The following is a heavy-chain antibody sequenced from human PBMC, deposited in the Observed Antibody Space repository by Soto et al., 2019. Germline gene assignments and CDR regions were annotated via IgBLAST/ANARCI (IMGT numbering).Heavy chain of an antibody. CDR3: ASTFKAAAGTEMGYYYCGMEV. D-gene: IGHD6-13*01. CDR1: GGTFSSYA. Sequence: QVQLVQSGAEVKKPGSSGKVSCKASGGTFSSYAISWVRQAPGQGLEWMGGIIPIFGTANYAQKFQGRDTITGDKSTSTAYMEMSSLRSEDTAVYYCASTFKAAAGTEMGYYYCGMEVFGQGTTVTVSS. CDR2: IIPIFGTA. V-gene: IGHV1-69*06. J-gene: IGHJ6*02.